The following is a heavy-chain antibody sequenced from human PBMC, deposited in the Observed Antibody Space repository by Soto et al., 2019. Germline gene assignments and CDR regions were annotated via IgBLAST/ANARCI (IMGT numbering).Heavy chain of an antibody. V-gene: IGHV4-59*08. CDR1: GGSISSYY. J-gene: IGHJ4*02. D-gene: IGHD3-22*01. CDR2: IYYSGST. Sequence: SATLSLTCTVSGGSISSYYWSWIRQPPGKGLEWIGYIYYSGSTNYNPSLKSRVTISVDTSKNQFSLKLSSVTAADTAVYYCAKRGQPYYYDSSGYYFDYWGQGTLVTVSS. CDR3: AKRGQPYYYDSSGYYFDY.